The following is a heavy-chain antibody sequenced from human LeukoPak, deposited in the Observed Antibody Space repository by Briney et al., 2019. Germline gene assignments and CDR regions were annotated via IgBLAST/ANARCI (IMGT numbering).Heavy chain of an antibody. CDR3: ASQGGLLWSGELSGGMDV. CDR1: GFTFSSYA. CDR2: ISYDGSNK. Sequence: GGSLRLSCAASGFTFSSYAMSWVRQAPGKGLEWVAFISYDGSNKYYADSVKGRFTISRDNSKNTLYLQMNSLRAEDTAVYYCASQGGLLWSGELSGGMDVWGQGTTVTVSS. V-gene: IGHV3-30-3*01. D-gene: IGHD3-10*01. J-gene: IGHJ6*02.